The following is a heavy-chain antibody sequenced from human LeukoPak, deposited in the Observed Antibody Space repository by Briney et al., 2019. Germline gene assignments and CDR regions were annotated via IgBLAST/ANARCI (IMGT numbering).Heavy chain of an antibody. CDR1: GGTFSSDA. CDR3: ARGTELYWFDP. D-gene: IGHD1-7*01. J-gene: IGHJ5*02. V-gene: IGHV1-69*01. CDR2: IIPIFGTA. Sequence: ASVKVSCMASGGTFSSDAISWVRQAPGQGLEWMGGIIPIFGTANYAQKFQGRVTITADESTSTAYMELSSLRSEDTAVYYCARGTELYWFDPWGQGTLVTVSS.